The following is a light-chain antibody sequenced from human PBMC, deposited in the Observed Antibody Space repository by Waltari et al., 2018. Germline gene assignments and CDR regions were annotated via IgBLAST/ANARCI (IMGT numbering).Light chain of an antibody. CDR3: SSYAGSNNLV. CDR2: EVS. V-gene: IGLV2-8*01. Sequence: QSALTQPPSASGSPGQSVTISCTGTSSDVGGYNSVSWYQQHPGKAPNLMIYEVSKRPSGVPDRCSASKSGNTASLTVSGLQAEDEADYYCSSYAGSNNLVFGGGTKLTVL. J-gene: IGLJ2*01. CDR1: SSDVGGYNS.